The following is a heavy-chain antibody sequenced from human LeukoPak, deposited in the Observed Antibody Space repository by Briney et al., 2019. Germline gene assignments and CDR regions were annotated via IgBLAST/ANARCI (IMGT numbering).Heavy chain of an antibody. Sequence: SLRLSFAASGFTFDDYAMHWVRPAPGKGLEWVSGIIWNSGSIGYSDSVKGRFTISRDNAKNSLYLQMNSLRAEDMALYYCAKESVTSGDFDYWGQGTLVTVSS. CDR2: IIWNSGSI. CDR3: AKESVTSGDFDY. V-gene: IGHV3-9*03. J-gene: IGHJ4*02. D-gene: IGHD4-11*01. CDR1: GFTFDDYA.